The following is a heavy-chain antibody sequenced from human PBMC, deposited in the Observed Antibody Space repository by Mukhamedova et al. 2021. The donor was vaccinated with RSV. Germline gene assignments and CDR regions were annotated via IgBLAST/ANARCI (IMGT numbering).Heavy chain of an antibody. Sequence: FTISRDNAKNTLSLQMNSLRGEDTAVYYCARDHVVTMTADYYYGMDVWGQGTTVTVSS. J-gene: IGHJ6*02. CDR3: ARDHVVTMTADYYYGMDV. D-gene: IGHD2-21*02. V-gene: IGHV3-74*01.